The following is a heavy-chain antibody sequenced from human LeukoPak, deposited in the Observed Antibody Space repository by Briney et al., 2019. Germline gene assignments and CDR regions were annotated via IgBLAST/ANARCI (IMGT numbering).Heavy chain of an antibody. CDR1: GGSISSYY. V-gene: IGHV4-4*07. CDR3: ARDIGYCSSTSCYKANWFDP. D-gene: IGHD2-2*02. J-gene: IGHJ5*02. CDR2: IYTSGST. Sequence: PSETLSLTCTVSGGSISSYYWSWIRQPAGKGLEWIGRIYTSGSTNYNPSLKSRVTMSVDTSKNQFSLKLSSVTAADTAVYYCARDIGYCSSTSCYKANWFDPWGQGTLVTVSS.